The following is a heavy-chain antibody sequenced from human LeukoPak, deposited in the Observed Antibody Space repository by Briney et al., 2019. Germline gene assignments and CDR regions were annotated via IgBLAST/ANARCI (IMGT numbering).Heavy chain of an antibody. CDR1: GYGFSDVC. D-gene: IGHD5/OR15-5a*01. CDR2: INPHSGAT. CDR3: ATSSSVTHTRDP. V-gene: IGHV1-2*02. J-gene: IGHJ5*02. Sequence: ASVKVSCKASGYGFSDVCVNWLRQAPGQGLEWMGWINPHSGATNYAQRFQGRVSMDASIDTAYMELSRLTSDDTAVYYCATSSSVTHTRDPWGQGTLVTVSS.